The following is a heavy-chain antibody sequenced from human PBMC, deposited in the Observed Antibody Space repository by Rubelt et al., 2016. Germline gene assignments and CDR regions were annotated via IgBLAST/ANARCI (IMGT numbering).Heavy chain of an antibody. Sequence: QVQLVQSGAEVKKPGASVKVSCKASGYTFTNYAMHWLRQAPGQRLEWTGWINAGNDKTKYSQEFQGRVTMTRVTSASSAYMELSSLRSEDTAVYYCARGYCSGGSCYYFDYWGQGTLVTVSS. CDR2: INAGNDKT. V-gene: IGHV1-3*01. D-gene: IGHD2-15*01. CDR3: ARGYCSGGSCYYFDY. J-gene: IGHJ4*02. CDR1: GYTFTNYA.